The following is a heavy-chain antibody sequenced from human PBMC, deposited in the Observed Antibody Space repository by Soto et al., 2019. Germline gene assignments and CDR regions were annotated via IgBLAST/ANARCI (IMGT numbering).Heavy chain of an antibody. CDR1: GFNIISYY. D-gene: IGHD3-22*01. J-gene: IGHJ4*02. Sequence: SETLSLTSTVSGFNIISYYWSWIRQPPGKGLEWIGYIYYSGSTNYNPSLKSRVTISVDTSKNQFPLKLSSVTAADTAVYYCARGFVDSSGYFYYWGQGTLVTVSS. V-gene: IGHV4-59*01. CDR2: IYYSGST. CDR3: ARGFVDSSGYFYY.